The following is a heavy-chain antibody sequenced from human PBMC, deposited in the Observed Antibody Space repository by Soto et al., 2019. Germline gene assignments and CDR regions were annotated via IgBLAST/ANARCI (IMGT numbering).Heavy chain of an antibody. CDR2: IYYSGST. V-gene: IGHV4-31*03. D-gene: IGHD3-22*01. J-gene: IGHJ1*01. Sequence: SETLSLTCTVSGGSISSGGYYWSWIRQHPGKGLEWIGYIYYSGSTYYNPSLKSRVTISVDTSKNQFSLKLSSVTAADTAVYYCARGGYDSSGYYYSEYFQHWGQGTLVTVSS. CDR1: GGSISSGGYY. CDR3: ARGGYDSSGYYYSEYFQH.